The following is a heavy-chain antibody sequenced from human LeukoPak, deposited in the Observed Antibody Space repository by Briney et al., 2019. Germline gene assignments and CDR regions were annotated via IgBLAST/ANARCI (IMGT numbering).Heavy chain of an antibody. CDR3: ARGLISWGFDWAPFFDY. D-gene: IGHD3-9*01. V-gene: IGHV4-30-4*01. Sequence: SETLSLTCTVSGGSISSGDYYWSWIRQPPGKGLEWIGYIYYSGSTYYNPSLKSRVTISVDTSKNQFSLKLSSVTAADTAVYYCARGLISWGFDWAPFFDYWGQGTLVTVSS. CDR2: IYYSGST. J-gene: IGHJ4*02. CDR1: GGSISSGDYY.